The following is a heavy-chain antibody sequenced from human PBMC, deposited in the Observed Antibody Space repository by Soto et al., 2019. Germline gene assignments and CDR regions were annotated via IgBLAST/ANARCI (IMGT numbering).Heavy chain of an antibody. J-gene: IGHJ4*02. Sequence: QVQLVQSGAEVTKPESSVKVSCKAPGGTFSTYAISWVRQAPGQGLEWMGGIIPMFGTANYAQRFQDRVTITADESTNTVYMELSSLRSEATAVYFCASGIQLWLRRINNGYSGWGQGTLVTFSS. D-gene: IGHD5-18*01. CDR3: ASGIQLWLRRINNGYSG. CDR1: GGTFSTYA. CDR2: IIPMFGTA. V-gene: IGHV1-69*12.